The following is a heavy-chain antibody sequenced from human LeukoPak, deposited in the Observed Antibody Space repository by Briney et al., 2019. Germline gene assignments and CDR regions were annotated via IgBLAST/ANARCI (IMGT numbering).Heavy chain of an antibody. CDR3: ARDHIVDTALFDY. Sequence: GGSLRLSCAASGFTFSSYSMNWVRQAPGKGLEWVSYISSSSSTIYYADSVKGRFTISRDNAKNSLYLQMNSLRAEDTAVYYCARDHIVDTALFDYWGQGTLVTVSS. CDR2: ISSSSSTI. V-gene: IGHV3-48*01. CDR1: GFTFSSYS. J-gene: IGHJ4*02. D-gene: IGHD5-18*01.